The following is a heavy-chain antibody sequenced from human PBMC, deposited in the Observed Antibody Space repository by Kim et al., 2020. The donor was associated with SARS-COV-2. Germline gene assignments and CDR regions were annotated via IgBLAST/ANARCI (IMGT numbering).Heavy chain of an antibody. D-gene: IGHD4-17*01. CDR2: IYYSGST. V-gene: IGHV4-31*03. CDR3: ARGFPYGGNSELVY. J-gene: IGHJ4*02. CDR1: GGSISSGGYY. Sequence: SETLSLTCTVSGGSISSGGYYWSWIRQHPGKGLEWIGYIYYSGSTYYNPSLKSRVTISVDTSKNQFSLKLSSVTAADTAVYDCARGFPYGGNSELVYWGQGTLVTVSS.